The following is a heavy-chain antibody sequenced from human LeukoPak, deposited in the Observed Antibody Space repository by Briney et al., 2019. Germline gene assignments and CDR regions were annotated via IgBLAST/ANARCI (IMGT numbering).Heavy chain of an antibody. Sequence: ASVKVSCKASGYTFTGYYMHWVRQAPGQGLEWMGWINPNSGGTNYAQKFQGRVTMTRDTSISTAYMELSRLRSDDTAVYYCARDAGDIVVVPAAQLLWGQGTLVTVSS. CDR3: ARDAGDIVVVPAAQLL. J-gene: IGHJ4*02. CDR2: INPNSGGT. D-gene: IGHD2-2*01. CDR1: GYTFTGYY. V-gene: IGHV1-2*02.